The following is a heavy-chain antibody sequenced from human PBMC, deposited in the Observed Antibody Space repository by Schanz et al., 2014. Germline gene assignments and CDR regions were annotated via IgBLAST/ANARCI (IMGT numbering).Heavy chain of an antibody. J-gene: IGHJ4*01. CDR1: GFIFSNYG. CDR2: ISSSGTTI. Sequence: EQLVESGGGLVQPGGSLRLSCAASGFIFSNYGMHWVRQAPGKGLEWVSYISSSGTTIYYADSVKGRFTISRDNAKNSLYLQMNSLRAEDTAVYYCAREQIMAAAGLVDYWGHGTLVTVSS. V-gene: IGHV3-48*04. CDR3: AREQIMAAAGLVDY. D-gene: IGHD6-13*01.